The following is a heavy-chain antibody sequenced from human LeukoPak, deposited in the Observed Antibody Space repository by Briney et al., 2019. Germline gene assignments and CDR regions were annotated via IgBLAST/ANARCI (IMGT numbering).Heavy chain of an antibody. V-gene: IGHV4-59*08. CDR2: IYYSGTT. Sequence: SETLSLTCTVSGGSINDYYWSWFRRPPGKGLEWIGYIYYSGTTNYNPSLKSRVTISVDTSKNQFSLKLSSVTAADTAVYYCARAPGGSLLPFDYWGQGTLVTVSS. J-gene: IGHJ4*02. CDR3: ARAPGGSLLPFDY. D-gene: IGHD3-16*01. CDR1: GGSINDYY.